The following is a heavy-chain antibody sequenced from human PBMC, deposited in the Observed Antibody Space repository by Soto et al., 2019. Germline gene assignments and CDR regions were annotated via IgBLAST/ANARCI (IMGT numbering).Heavy chain of an antibody. D-gene: IGHD5-18*01. CDR2: IYHSGST. J-gene: IGHJ4*02. CDR3: ASRTGYGIAFDN. CDR1: GGSISSNNW. Sequence: QVQLQESGPGLVKPSGTLSLTCVVSGGSISSNNWLSWVRQPPGKGLEWIGEIYHSGSTNYNPSLKSRVTISVDKSKNQFSLKLSSVTAADTAVYYCASRTGYGIAFDNWGQGALVTVSS. V-gene: IGHV4-4*02.